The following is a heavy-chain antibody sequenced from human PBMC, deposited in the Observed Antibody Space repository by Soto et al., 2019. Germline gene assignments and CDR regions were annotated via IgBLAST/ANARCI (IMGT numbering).Heavy chain of an antibody. CDR2: IIPIFGTA. D-gene: IGHD4-4*01. Sequence: GASVKVSCKASGGTFSSYAISWVRQAPGQGLEWMGGIIPIFGTANHAQKFQGRVTITADKSTSTAYMELSSLRSEDTAVYYCARLVYRYYGMDVWGQGTTVTVSS. V-gene: IGHV1-69*06. J-gene: IGHJ6*02. CDR3: ARLVYRYYGMDV. CDR1: GGTFSSYA.